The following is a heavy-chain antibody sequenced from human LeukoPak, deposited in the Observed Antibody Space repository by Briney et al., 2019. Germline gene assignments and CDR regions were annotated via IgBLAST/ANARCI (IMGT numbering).Heavy chain of an antibody. CDR3: ARAESNYYGSGSYFDY. CDR1: GYTFTGYY. J-gene: IGHJ4*02. CDR2: INPNSGGT. Sequence: ASVKVSCKASGYTFTGYYMHWVRQAPGQGLEWMGWINPNSGGTNYAQKFQGRVTMTRDTSISTAYMELSRLRSDDTAVYYCARAESNYYGSGSYFDYWGQGTLVTVSS. D-gene: IGHD3-10*01. V-gene: IGHV1-2*02.